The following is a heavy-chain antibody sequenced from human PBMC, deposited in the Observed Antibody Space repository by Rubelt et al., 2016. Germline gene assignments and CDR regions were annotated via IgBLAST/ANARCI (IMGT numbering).Heavy chain of an antibody. CDR3: ARDDSQGLDGRTRYYYYGMDV. Sequence: SVVSVVQPGGSLRLSCAASGFTFSSYSMNWVRQAPGKGLEWVSSISSSSSYIYYADSVKGRFTISRDNAKNSLYLQMNSLRAEDTAVYYCARDDSQGLDGRTRYYYYGMDVWGQGTTVTVSS. D-gene: IGHD6-19*01. J-gene: IGHJ6*02. CDR1: GFTFSSYS. V-gene: IGHV3-21*01. CDR2: ISSSSSYI.